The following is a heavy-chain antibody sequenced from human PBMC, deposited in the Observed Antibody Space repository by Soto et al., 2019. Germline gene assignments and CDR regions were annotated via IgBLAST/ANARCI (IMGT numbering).Heavy chain of an antibody. CDR1: GFTVATNY. Sequence: EVQLVETGGGLIQPGGSLRLTCDASGFTVATNYMSWVRQAPGKGLEWVSLINSAGTPYYADSVNGRFTVSRETSKNTLYLQMSSLRVDDTAVYFCAREKSTMIRGVRYGMDVWGQGTTVTVSS. D-gene: IGHD3-10*01. CDR2: INSAGTP. J-gene: IGHJ6*02. V-gene: IGHV3-53*02. CDR3: AREKSTMIRGVRYGMDV.